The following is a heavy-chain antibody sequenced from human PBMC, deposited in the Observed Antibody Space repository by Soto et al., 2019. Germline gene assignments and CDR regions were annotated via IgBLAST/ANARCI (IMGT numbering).Heavy chain of an antibody. D-gene: IGHD3-10*01. J-gene: IGHJ4*02. V-gene: IGHV3-33*01. CDR2: IWYDGSNK. Sequence: PGGSMRLSCAASGFNFSTYCRHWVRQAPGKGLEWVAVIWYDGSNKYYADSANGRFTISRDSSKNTVYLQMSSLRAEDTAVYYCARDASGFDYWGQGTLVTVSS. CDR1: GFNFSTYC. CDR3: ARDASGFDY.